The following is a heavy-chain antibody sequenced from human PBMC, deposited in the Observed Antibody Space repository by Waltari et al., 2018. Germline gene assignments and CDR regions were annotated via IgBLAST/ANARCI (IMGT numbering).Heavy chain of an antibody. D-gene: IGHD6-13*01. CDR2: IYYSGST. J-gene: IGHJ4*02. CDR1: GGSISSYY. V-gene: IGHV4-59*01. CDR3: ARIAAAGYYFDY. Sequence: QVQLQESGPGLVKPSETLSLTCTGSGGSISSYYWSWIRQPPGKGLEWIGYIYYSGSTNYNPSLKSRVTISVDTSKNQFSLKLSSVTAADTAVYYCARIAAAGYYFDYWGQGTLVTVSS.